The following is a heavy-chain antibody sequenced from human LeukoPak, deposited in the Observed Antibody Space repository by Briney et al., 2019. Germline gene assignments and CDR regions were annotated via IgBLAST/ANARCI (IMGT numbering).Heavy chain of an antibody. Sequence: GGSLRLSCAASGFIFSSYAMSWVRQAPGRGLEWVASITDSGSYTYHTDSVKGRFTIPRDNAKNSLYLQMNSLRAEGTALYHCARGWFGELDYWGQGTLVTVSS. D-gene: IGHD3-10*01. CDR1: GFIFSSYA. V-gene: IGHV3-23*01. CDR3: ARGWFGELDY. CDR2: ITDSGSYT. J-gene: IGHJ4*02.